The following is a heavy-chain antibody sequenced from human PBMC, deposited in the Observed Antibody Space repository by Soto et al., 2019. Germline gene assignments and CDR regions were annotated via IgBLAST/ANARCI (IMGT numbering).Heavy chain of an antibody. CDR1: GFTFTSYS. D-gene: IGHD3-9*01. J-gene: IGHJ4*02. Sequence: EVQLVESGGGLVQPGGSLRLSCAASGFTFTSYSMTWVRQAPGKGLEWVSSISSSSAHIYYADSVKDRFTISRDNAKNSLYLQMNRLRDGDTAVYYCARDIGDILTGDYSLYFDSWGQGTLVTVSS. CDR3: ARDIGDILTGDYSLYFDS. V-gene: IGHV3-48*02. CDR2: ISSSSAHI.